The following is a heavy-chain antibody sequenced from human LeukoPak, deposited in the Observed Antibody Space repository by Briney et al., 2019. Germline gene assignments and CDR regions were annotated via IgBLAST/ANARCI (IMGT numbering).Heavy chain of an antibody. V-gene: IGHV4-4*07. J-gene: IGHJ5*02. CDR1: GGSISRYY. D-gene: IGHD2-2*01. CDR2: IYTSGCT. Sequence: SETLSLTCTVSGGSISRYYWIWIRQPAGKGLEWIGRIYTSGCTNYNPSLKGRVTMSVDTSKNQFSLKLSSVTAADTAVYDCGRWDCGTTSRYGGVDPWGQGTLVTVSA. CDR3: GRWDCGTTSRYGGVDP.